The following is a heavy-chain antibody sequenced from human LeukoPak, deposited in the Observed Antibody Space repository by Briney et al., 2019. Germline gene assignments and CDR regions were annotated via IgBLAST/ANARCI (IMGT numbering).Heavy chain of an antibody. V-gene: IGHV4-59*01. CDR2: IYYTGDT. CDR1: GGSMTSYY. Sequence: PSETLSLTCSVSGGSMTSYYWSWFRQPPGKGLEYIGYIYYTGDTNYSPSLQSRVTISVDTSKNQFSLRLSSVTAADTAVYYCARGGWYTDYWGQGTLVTVSS. D-gene: IGHD1-1*01. J-gene: IGHJ4*02. CDR3: ARGGWYTDY.